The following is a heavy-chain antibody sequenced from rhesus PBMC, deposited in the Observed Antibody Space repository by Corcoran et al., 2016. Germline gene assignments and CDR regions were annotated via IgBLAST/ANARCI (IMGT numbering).Heavy chain of an antibody. CDR2: IKSGGAST. Sequence: EVQLVESGGGLAKPGGSLRLSCAASGFTFSSYWMNWVRQTPGKGLDWISTIKSGGASTYYADPVKGRFTISRDNSKNTLSLQMNSLRPEDTSVYYCAKEGVAAAAYYGLDSWGQGVVVTVSS. CDR1: GFTFSSYW. V-gene: IGHV3S42*01. D-gene: IGHD6-31*01. J-gene: IGHJ6*01. CDR3: AKEGVAAAAYYGLDS.